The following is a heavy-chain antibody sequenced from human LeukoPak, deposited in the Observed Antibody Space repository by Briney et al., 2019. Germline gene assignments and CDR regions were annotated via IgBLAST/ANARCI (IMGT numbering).Heavy chain of an antibody. J-gene: IGHJ5*02. CDR1: GFTFSTCA. D-gene: IGHD1-26*01. CDR2: ISGSGGST. Sequence: GGSLRLSCAASGFTFSTCAMSWVRQAPGKGLEWVSAISGSGGSTYYADSVKGRFTISRDNSKNTLYLQMNSLRAEDTAVYYCAKEDYSGSYNWFDPWGQGTLVTVSS. CDR3: AKEDYSGSYNWFDP. V-gene: IGHV3-23*01.